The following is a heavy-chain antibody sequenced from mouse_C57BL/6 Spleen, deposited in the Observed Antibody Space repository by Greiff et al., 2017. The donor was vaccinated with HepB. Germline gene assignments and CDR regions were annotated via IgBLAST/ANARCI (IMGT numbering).Heavy chain of an antibody. Sequence: EVQVVESGPGLVKPSQSLSLTCSVTGYSITSGYYWNWIRQFPGNKLEWMGYISYDGSNNYNPSLKNRISITRDTSKNQFFLKLNSVTTEDTATYYCARKGLTGVDYWGQGTTLTVSS. CDR1: GYSITSGYY. J-gene: IGHJ2*01. D-gene: IGHD4-1*01. CDR2: ISYDGSN. V-gene: IGHV3-6*01. CDR3: ARKGLTGVDY.